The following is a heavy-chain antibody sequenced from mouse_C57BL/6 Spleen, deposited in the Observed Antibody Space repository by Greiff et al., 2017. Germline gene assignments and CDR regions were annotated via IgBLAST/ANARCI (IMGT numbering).Heavy chain of an antibody. V-gene: IGHV1-69*01. CDR1: GYTFTSYW. D-gene: IGHD4-1*01. CDR2: IDPSDSYT. J-gene: IGHJ3*01. Sequence: QVQLQQPGAELVMPGASVKLSCKASGYTFTSYWMHWVKQRPGQGLEWIGEIDPSDSYTNYNQKFKGKSTLTVDKSSSTAYMQLSSLTSEDSAVYYCARVELGAWFAYWGQGTLVTVSA. CDR3: ARVELGAWFAY.